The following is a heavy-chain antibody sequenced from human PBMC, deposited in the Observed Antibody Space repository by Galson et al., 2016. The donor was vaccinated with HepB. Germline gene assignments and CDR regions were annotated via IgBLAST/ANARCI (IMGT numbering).Heavy chain of an antibody. CDR1: RFTFSIYW. V-gene: IGHV3-7*01. J-gene: IGHJ4*02. Sequence: SLRLSCAASRFTFSIYWMSWVRQAPGKGLEWVANIKQDGSEKYYVDSVKGRFTISSDSAENTVYLQMNRLRAEDTALYYCARDLSGPDHWGQGTQVTVSP. CDR2: IKQDGSEK. CDR3: ARDLSGPDH.